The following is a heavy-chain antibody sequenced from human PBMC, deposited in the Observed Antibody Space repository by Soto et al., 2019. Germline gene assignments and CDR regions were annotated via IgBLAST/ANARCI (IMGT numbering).Heavy chain of an antibody. CDR3: ARVSYYDYIWGSSFGPQAPLDY. CDR2: ISSSSSTI. V-gene: IGHV3-48*01. D-gene: IGHD3-16*01. Sequence: GGSLRLSCAASGFTFSSYSMNWVRQAPGKGLEWVSYISSSSSTICYADSVKGRFTISRDNAKNSLYLQMNSLRAEDTAVYYCARVSYYDYIWGSSFGPQAPLDYWGQGTLVTVSS. J-gene: IGHJ4*02. CDR1: GFTFSSYS.